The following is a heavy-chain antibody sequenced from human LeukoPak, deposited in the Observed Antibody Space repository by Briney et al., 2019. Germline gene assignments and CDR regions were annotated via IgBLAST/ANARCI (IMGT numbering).Heavy chain of an antibody. J-gene: IGHJ4*02. CDR2: INPNGGGT. V-gene: IGHV1-2*06. CDR3: ARSMDSGYLFDY. D-gene: IGHD5-12*01. CDR1: GYTFTGYQ. Sequence: ASVKVSCKASGYTFTGYQMHWVRQAPGQGLEWLGRINPNGGGTNYAQKFQGRVTMTRDTSISTAYMELSRLRSDDTAVYYCARSMDSGYLFDYWGQGTLVTVSS.